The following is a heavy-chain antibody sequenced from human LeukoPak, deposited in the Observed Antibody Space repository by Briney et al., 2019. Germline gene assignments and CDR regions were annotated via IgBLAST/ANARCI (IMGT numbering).Heavy chain of an antibody. CDR3: ARYYYDSSGYSHIDY. J-gene: IGHJ4*02. V-gene: IGHV3-23*01. D-gene: IGHD3-22*01. Sequence: GGSLRLSCAASGFTFSSYAMSWVRQAPGKGLEWVSAISGSGGSTYYADSVKGRFTISRDNSKNTLYLQMNSLRAEDTAVYYCARYYYDSSGYSHIDYWGQGTLVTVSS. CDR1: GFTFSSYA. CDR2: ISGSGGST.